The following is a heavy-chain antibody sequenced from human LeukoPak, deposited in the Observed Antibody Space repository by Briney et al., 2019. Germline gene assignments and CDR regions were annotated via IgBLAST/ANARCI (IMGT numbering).Heavy chain of an antibody. CDR1: GFAFSSSW. CDR3: TIAGSYRFDY. V-gene: IGHV3-74*01. CDR2: MNSDGTTT. D-gene: IGHD3-16*02. Sequence: GGSLRLSCAGSGFAFSSSWMPWVRHAPGKGLVWVSRMNSDGTTTNYADSVKGRFTISRDNAKNTLYLQMNSLTVEDTAVYYCTIAGSYRFDYWGQGTLVTVSP. J-gene: IGHJ4*02.